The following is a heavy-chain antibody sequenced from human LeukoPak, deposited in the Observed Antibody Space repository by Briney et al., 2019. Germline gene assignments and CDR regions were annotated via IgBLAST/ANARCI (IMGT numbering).Heavy chain of an antibody. CDR1: GYTFTGYY. D-gene: IGHD6-13*01. V-gene: IGHV1-2*02. J-gene: IGHJ4*02. CDR3: ARWAGQQLVLYYFDY. CDR2: INPNSGGT. Sequence: GASVKVSCKASGYTFTGYYMHWVRQAPGQGLEWMGWINPNSGGTNYAQKFQGRVTMTRDTSISTAYMELSRLRSDDTAVYYCARWAGQQLVLYYFDYWGQGTLVTVSS.